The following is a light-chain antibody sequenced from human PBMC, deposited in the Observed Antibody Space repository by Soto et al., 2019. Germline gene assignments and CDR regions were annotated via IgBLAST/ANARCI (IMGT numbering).Light chain of an antibody. CDR3: QQYDSYSWT. Sequence: DIQMTQSPSTLSASVRDRVTITCRASQTISSWLAWFQQRPGRAPKLVIYDASSLESGVPSRFSGSGSGTEFTLTISSLQTDDFASYYCQQYDSYSWTFGQGTKVDI. J-gene: IGKJ1*01. CDR1: QTISSW. V-gene: IGKV1-5*01. CDR2: DAS.